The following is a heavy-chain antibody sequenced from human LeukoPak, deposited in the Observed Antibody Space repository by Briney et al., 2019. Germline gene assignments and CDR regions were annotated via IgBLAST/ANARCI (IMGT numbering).Heavy chain of an antibody. CDR3: AKSSYYDASGYYREYYFDS. CDR2: ISGSGGST. J-gene: IGHJ4*02. D-gene: IGHD3-22*01. CDR1: GFSFSNYA. Sequence: GGSLRLSCVPSGFSFSNYAMSWVRQAPGKGLEWVSSISGSGGSTHYVDSVKGRFTISRDKTKNTLYPQMNSLRAEDTAVYYCAKSSYYDASGYYREYYFDSWGQGTLVTVSS. V-gene: IGHV3-23*01.